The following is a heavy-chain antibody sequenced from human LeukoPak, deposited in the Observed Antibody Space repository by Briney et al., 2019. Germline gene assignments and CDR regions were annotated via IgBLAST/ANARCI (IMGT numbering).Heavy chain of an antibody. J-gene: IGHJ4*02. CDR3: AKSGYNRFDY. V-gene: IGHV3-21*04. D-gene: IGHD5-24*01. Sequence: KAGGSLRLSCAASGFTFSSYSMNWVRQAPGKGLEWVSSISSSSSYIYYADSVKGRFTISRDNSKNTLYLQMNSLRAEDTAVYYCAKSGYNRFDYWGQGTLVTVSS. CDR2: ISSSSSYI. CDR1: GFTFSSYS.